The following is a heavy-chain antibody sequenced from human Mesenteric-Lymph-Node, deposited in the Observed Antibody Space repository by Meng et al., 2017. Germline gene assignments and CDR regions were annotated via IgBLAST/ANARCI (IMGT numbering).Heavy chain of an antibody. Sequence: RQAAGPGLVMPSEVLAIPCSGAGGTISTSGYCWVWIRQPPGKGLEWIGSIGHSGFTYYTPSLKSRITVSIDTSRNQFSLWLTSVTAADTAVYYCVRSSAWVRTGFDPWGQGTLVTVSS. CDR1: GGTISTSGYC. V-gene: IGHV4-39*01. CDR3: VRSSAWVRTGFDP. CDR2: IGHSGFT. D-gene: IGHD6-19*01. J-gene: IGHJ5*02.